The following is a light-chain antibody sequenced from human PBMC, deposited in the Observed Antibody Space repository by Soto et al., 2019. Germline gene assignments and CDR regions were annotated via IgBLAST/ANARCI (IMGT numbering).Light chain of an antibody. CDR3: QQYNSYPLT. V-gene: IGKV1-5*01. Sequence: DIQMTQSPSTLSASVGDRVTITCRASQSIDRWLAWYQQRPGRAPKLLIYDVANLETGVPSRFSGSGSETELTLTISSLQPDDFAIYYSQQYNSYPLTFGGGTKVEIK. CDR1: QSIDRW. J-gene: IGKJ4*01. CDR2: DVA.